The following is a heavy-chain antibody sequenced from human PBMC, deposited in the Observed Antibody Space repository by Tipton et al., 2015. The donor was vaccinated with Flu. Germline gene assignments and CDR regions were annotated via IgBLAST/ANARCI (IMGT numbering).Heavy chain of an antibody. CDR1: GGTFSSYA. D-gene: IGHD3-22*01. Sequence: QLVQSGAEVKKPGSSVKVSCKASGGTFSSYAFSWVRRAPGQGLEWVGGIIGMFGTTNYAQKFQDRVTITADEFTSTAYMELSGLRSEDTAVYHCARGRGYYEHYFDYWGQGTLVTVSS. V-gene: IGHV1-69*01. J-gene: IGHJ4*02. CDR2: IIGMFGTT. CDR3: ARGRGYYEHYFDY.